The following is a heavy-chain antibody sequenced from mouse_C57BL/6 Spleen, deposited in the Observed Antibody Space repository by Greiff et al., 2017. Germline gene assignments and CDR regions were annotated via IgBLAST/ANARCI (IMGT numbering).Heavy chain of an antibody. CDR1: GFNIKDYY. CDR2: IDPEDGET. D-gene: IGHD1-1*01. Sequence: VQLQQSGAELVKPGASVKLSCTASGFNIKDYYMHWVKQRTEQGLEWIGRIDPEDGETKYDPKFQGKATVTADTSSNTAYLQLSILTSEDTAVYSCARGGTTGYFDYWGQGTTLTVSS. CDR3: ARGGTTGYFDY. V-gene: IGHV14-2*01. J-gene: IGHJ2*01.